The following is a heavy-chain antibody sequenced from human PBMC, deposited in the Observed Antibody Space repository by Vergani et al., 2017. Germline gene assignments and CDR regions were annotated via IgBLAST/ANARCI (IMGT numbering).Heavy chain of an antibody. CDR3: ARDLRLLYNRFDP. J-gene: IGHJ5*02. CDR2: TWYDGNNK. CDR1: GFTFDTYT. V-gene: IGHV3-33*08. Sequence: VQLLESGGGLVQPGGSRRLSCAGAGFTFDTYTMAYVRRAPGKGLEWVAVTWYDGNNKQYADSVKGRFTISRDNSKSTMYLQMNSLRDEDTGVYYCARDLRLLYNRFDPWGQGTLVTVSS. D-gene: IGHD1-14*01.